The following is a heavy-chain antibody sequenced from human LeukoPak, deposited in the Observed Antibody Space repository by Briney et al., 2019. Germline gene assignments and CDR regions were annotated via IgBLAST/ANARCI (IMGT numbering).Heavy chain of an antibody. V-gene: IGHV3-53*01. Sequence: GGSLRLSCAASGFTVSNNYVSWVRQAPGKGLEWVSVIYSGGSTYYADSVKGRFTISRDNSKNTVHLQMNSLRDEDTAVYYCARVAAGYSVNYFDYWGQGTLVTVSS. D-gene: IGHD4-23*01. CDR1: GFTVSNNY. CDR2: IYSGGST. J-gene: IGHJ4*02. CDR3: ARVAAGYSVNYFDY.